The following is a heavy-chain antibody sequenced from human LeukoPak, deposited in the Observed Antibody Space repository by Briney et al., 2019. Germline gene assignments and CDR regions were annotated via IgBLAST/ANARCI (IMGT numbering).Heavy chain of an antibody. Sequence: GGSLRLSCTASGFTFSSYAMTWVRQAPGKGLDWVSAIGASGADTYYAASAKGRFTVSRDNSNNTLYLQMSSLRADDTAVYFCAKCPRDSSGYYLGAFDGWGQGTTVTVSS. CDR1: GFTFSSYA. CDR2: IGASGADT. V-gene: IGHV3-23*01. J-gene: IGHJ3*01. CDR3: AKCPRDSSGYYLGAFDG. D-gene: IGHD3-22*01.